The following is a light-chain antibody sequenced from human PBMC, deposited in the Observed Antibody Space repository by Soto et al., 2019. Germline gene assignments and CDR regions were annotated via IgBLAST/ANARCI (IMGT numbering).Light chain of an antibody. Sequence: QSALTQPPSASGSRGQSVTISCTGTSVDINYVSWFQQHPGKAPKLIICEVTKRPSGVPDRFSGSKSGNTTSLTVSGLQDDDEADYYCSSYAGRDICVFGGGTQLTVL. V-gene: IGLV2-8*01. CDR2: EVT. CDR3: SSYAGRDICV. J-gene: IGLJ3*02. CDR1: SVDINY.